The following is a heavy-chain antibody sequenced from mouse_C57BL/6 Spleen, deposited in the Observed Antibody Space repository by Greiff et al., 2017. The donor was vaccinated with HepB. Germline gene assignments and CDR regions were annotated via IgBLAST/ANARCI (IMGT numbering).Heavy chain of an antibody. V-gene: IGHV5-4*03. CDR1: GFTFSSYA. Sequence: EVMLVESGGGLVKPGGSLKLSCAASGFTFSSYAMSWVRQTPEKRLEWVATISDGGSYTYYPDNVKGRFTISRDNAKNNLYLQMSHLKSEDTAMYYCARILGSSIYYYGSSYGYFDVWGTGTTVTVSS. J-gene: IGHJ1*03. CDR3: ARILGSSIYYYGSSYGYFDV. CDR2: ISDGGSYT. D-gene: IGHD1-1*01.